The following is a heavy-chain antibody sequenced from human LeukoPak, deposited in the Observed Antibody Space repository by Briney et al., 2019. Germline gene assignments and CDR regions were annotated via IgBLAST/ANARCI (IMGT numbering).Heavy chain of an antibody. CDR2: ISSSSNTI. CDR1: GFTFSTSS. D-gene: IGHD2-2*01. Sequence: HPGGSLRLSCAASGFTFSTSSMNWVRQAPGKGLEWVSYISSSSNTIYYADSVKGRFTVSRDNAKNSLYLQVSTLRVEDTAVYYCAPGYCSSTSCLHYFEYWGQGTLVTVSS. J-gene: IGHJ4*02. V-gene: IGHV3-48*04. CDR3: APGYCSSTSCLHYFEY.